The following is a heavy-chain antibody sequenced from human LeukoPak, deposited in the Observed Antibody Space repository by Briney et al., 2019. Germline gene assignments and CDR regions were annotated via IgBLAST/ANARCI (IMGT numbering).Heavy chain of an antibody. V-gene: IGHV1-2*02. J-gene: IGHJ4*02. CDR1: GYTFTGYY. CDR3: ASMSRPGYSSGWYALDY. Sequence: ASVTVSCKASGYTFTGYYMHWVRQAPGQGLEWMGWINPNSGGTNYAQKFQGRVTITRDKSISTAYMELSRLRSDDTAVYYCASMSRPGYSSGWYALDYWGQGTLVTVSS. D-gene: IGHD6-19*01. CDR2: INPNSGGT.